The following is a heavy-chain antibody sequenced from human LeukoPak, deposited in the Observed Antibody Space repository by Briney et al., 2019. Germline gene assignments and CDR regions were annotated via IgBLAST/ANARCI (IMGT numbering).Heavy chain of an antibody. D-gene: IGHD2-8*01. CDR2: ISAAGVT. CDR1: GFTLSSYA. Sequence: PGGSLRLSCAASGFTLSSYAMNWVRQAPGQGLEWVSVISAAGVTYYADSLKGRFTISRDNSKNTLYLQMDSLRVEDTAVYYCGKANGDYYFDYWGQGTLVTVSS. CDR3: GKANGDYYFDY. J-gene: IGHJ4*02. V-gene: IGHV3-23*01.